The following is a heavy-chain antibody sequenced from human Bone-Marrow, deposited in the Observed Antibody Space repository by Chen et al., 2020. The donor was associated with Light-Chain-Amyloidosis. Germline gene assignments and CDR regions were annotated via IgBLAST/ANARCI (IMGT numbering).Heavy chain of an antibody. CDR1: GGSFSEFS. Sequence: QVQLQQWGAGLLKPSETLSLTCAVYGGSFSEFSWTWIRQPPGKGLEWVGDINHSGNTNYNPSLRSRVSISVDAYKNRFSLKLNSVTAADTSVYYCARGGGGITGTTLAYAFDVWGQGAMVTVSS. J-gene: IGHJ3*01. CDR2: INHSGNT. D-gene: IGHD1-7*01. V-gene: IGHV4-34*02. CDR3: ARGGGGITGTTLAYAFDV.